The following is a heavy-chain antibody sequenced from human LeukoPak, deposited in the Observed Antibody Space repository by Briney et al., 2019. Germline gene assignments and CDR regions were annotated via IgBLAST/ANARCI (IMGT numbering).Heavy chain of an antibody. D-gene: IGHD2-2*01. Sequence: SQTLSLTCAISGDSVSSNSAAWNWLRQSPSRGLAWLGRTYYRSKWYNDYAGSVKSRITINPDTSKNQISLRLNSVTPEDTAVYYCARGCEQGYCSSTSCPRYPTKYNWLDPWGQGTLVTVSS. CDR1: GDSVSSNSAA. CDR2: TYYRSKWYN. CDR3: ARGCEQGYCSSTSCPRYPTKYNWLDP. J-gene: IGHJ5*02. V-gene: IGHV6-1*01.